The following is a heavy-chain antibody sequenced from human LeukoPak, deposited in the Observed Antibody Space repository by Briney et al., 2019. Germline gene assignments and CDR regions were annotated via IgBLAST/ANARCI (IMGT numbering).Heavy chain of an antibody. V-gene: IGHV3-30*02. Sequence: GGSLRLSCAASGFIFSTYGMYWVRQAPGKGLEWVAFIRRDGSIKNYAGSVKGRSTISRDNSKNTLYLQMNSLRAEDTAVYYCAKDSLADIDYWGQGTLVTVSS. CDR3: AKDSLADIDY. CDR1: GFIFSTYG. J-gene: IGHJ4*02. D-gene: IGHD3-16*01. CDR2: IRRDGSIK.